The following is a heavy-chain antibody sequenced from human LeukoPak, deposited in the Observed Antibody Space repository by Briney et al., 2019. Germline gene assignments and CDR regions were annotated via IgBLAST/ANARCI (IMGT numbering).Heavy chain of an antibody. Sequence: GGSLRLSCAAFGFTVSSNYMSWVRQAPGKGLEWVSVIYSGGSTYYADSVKGRFTISRDNSKNTLYLQMNSLRAEDTAVYYCARIDDYGDYGGYWYFDLWGRGTLVTVSS. D-gene: IGHD4-17*01. CDR1: GFTVSSNY. V-gene: IGHV3-66*01. CDR2: IYSGGST. CDR3: ARIDDYGDYGGYWYFDL. J-gene: IGHJ2*01.